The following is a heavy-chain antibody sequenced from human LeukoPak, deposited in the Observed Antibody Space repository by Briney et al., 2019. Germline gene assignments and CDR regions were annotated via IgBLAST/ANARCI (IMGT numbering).Heavy chain of an antibody. Sequence: GGSLRLSCAASGFTFSNYWLSWVRQAPGKGLEWVANIKKDGTKQYYVDSVKGRFTISRDNAKNSLYLQMNSLRAEDTGVYYCARDGIDGFIDYWGQGTLVTVSS. V-gene: IGHV3-7*01. CDR2: IKKDGTKQ. D-gene: IGHD5-24*01. CDR1: GFTFSNYW. J-gene: IGHJ4*02. CDR3: ARDGIDGFIDY.